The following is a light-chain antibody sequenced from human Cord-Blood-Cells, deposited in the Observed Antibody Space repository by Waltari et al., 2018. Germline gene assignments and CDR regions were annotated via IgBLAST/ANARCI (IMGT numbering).Light chain of an antibody. Sequence: ELVFTQSPGTLSLSPGERATLSCRASQSVSSRYFAWYQQTPGQAPRLLIYGASSRATGIPDRFSGSGSGTDFTLTISRLEPEDFAVYYCQQYGSSPPYTFGQGTKLEIK. J-gene: IGKJ2*01. CDR1: QSVSSRY. V-gene: IGKV3-20*01. CDR3: QQYGSSPPYT. CDR2: GAS.